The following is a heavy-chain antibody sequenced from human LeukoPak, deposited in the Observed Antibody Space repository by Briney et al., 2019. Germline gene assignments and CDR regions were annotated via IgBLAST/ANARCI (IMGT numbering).Heavy chain of an antibody. Sequence: SETLSLTCTVSGGSISSYYWSWIRQPPGKGLEWIGYIYYSGSTNYNPSLKSRVTISVDTSKNQFSLNLSSVTAADTAVYYCARDSRWDCSSFDYWGHGTLVTVSS. CDR3: ARDSRWDCSSFDY. D-gene: IGHD6-6*01. V-gene: IGHV4-59*01. CDR2: IYYSGST. CDR1: GGSISSYY. J-gene: IGHJ4*01.